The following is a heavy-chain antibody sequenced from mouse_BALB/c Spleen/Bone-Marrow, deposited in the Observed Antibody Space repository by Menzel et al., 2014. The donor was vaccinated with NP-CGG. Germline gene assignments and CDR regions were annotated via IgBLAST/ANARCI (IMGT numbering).Heavy chain of an antibody. D-gene: IGHD2-10*02. CDR2: INPGSGDT. Sequence: VKLQESGAELVRPGTSVKVSCKASGYAFXNYLIEWVTQRPGKGLEWIGVINPGSGDTKYNEEFKGEATLTADKSSSTAYMQLSSLTSDDSAVYFCARSGYGNYFYAIDHWGQGTSVTVSS. CDR1: GYAFXNYL. CDR3: ARSGYGNYFYAIDH. V-gene: IGHV1-54*01. J-gene: IGHJ4*01.